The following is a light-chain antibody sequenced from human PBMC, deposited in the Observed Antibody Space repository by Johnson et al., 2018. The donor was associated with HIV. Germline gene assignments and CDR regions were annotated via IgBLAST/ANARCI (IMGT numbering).Light chain of an antibody. CDR3: GTWDSSLSANV. CDR1: SSNIGNNY. CDR2: DNN. Sequence: QSLLTQPPSVSAAPGQKVIISCSGSSSNIGNNYVSWYQQLPGTAPKLLIYDNNKRPSGIPDRFSGSKSGTSAALGITGVQTGDEADYYCGTWDSSLSANVCGTGTRVTVL. J-gene: IGLJ1*01. V-gene: IGLV1-51*01.